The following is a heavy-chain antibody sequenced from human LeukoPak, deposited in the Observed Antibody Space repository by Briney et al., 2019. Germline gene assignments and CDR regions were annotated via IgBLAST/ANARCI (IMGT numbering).Heavy chain of an antibody. CDR2: ISGSGGST. D-gene: IGHD6-19*01. Sequence: PGGSLRLSCAASGFTFSSYAMSWVRQAPGKGLEWVSAISGSGGSTYYADSVKGGFTISRDNSKNTLYLQMNSLRAEDTAVYYCAEVLGVAVAGTVDYWGQGTLVTVSS. J-gene: IGHJ4*02. V-gene: IGHV3-23*01. CDR1: GFTFSSYA. CDR3: AEVLGVAVAGTVDY.